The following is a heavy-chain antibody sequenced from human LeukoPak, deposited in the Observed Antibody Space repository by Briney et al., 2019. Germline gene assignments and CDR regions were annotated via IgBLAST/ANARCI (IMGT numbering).Heavy chain of an antibody. V-gene: IGHV3-49*03. J-gene: IGHJ4*02. CDR2: IRSKAYGGTT. D-gene: IGHD2-2*01. CDR3: TRELEYQLLRFDY. CDR1: GFTFGDYA. Sequence: GRSLRLSCTASGFTFGDYAMSWFRQAPGKGLEWVGFIRSKAYGGTTEYAASVKGRFTISRDDSKSIAYLQMNSLKTEDTAVYYCTRELEYQLLRFDYWGQGTLVTVSS.